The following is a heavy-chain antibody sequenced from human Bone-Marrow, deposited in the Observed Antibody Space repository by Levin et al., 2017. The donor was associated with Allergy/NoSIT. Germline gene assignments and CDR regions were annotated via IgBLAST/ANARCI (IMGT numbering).Heavy chain of an antibody. Sequence: TGGSLRLSCAASGFTFSNDAMHWVRQAPGKGLEWVALISPDGSNKYYADSVRGRFTISRDNSKDTLYLQMNSLSVDDTAVYSCAREGKKAPRLLDYWGQGALVTVSS. V-gene: IGHV3-30-3*01. CDR1: GFTFSNDA. CDR3: AREGKKAPRLLDY. CDR2: ISPDGSNK. D-gene: IGHD6-6*01. J-gene: IGHJ4*02.